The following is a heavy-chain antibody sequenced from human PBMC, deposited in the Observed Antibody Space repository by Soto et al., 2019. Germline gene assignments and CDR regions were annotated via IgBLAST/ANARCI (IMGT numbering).Heavy chain of an antibody. J-gene: IGHJ6*01. CDR3: AARAPMIMYGMDV. Sequence: EVQLLESGGGLVQPGGSLRLSCAASGFTFSSYAMSWVRQAPGEGLEWVSTMSSGGTYTYYADSVTGRFTISRDNSKNTLYLQMNSLRAEDTAVYYCAARAPMIMYGMDVWGQGTTVTVSS. D-gene: IGHD3-16*01. CDR2: MSSGGTYT. V-gene: IGHV3-23*01. CDR1: GFTFSSYA.